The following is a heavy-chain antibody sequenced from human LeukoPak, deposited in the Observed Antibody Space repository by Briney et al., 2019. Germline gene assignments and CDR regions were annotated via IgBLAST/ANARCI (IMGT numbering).Heavy chain of an antibody. CDR3: AREPYYYDSSGYSLGY. CDR1: GFTFSSYG. D-gene: IGHD3-22*01. J-gene: IGHJ4*02. CDR2: IRYDGSNK. V-gene: IGHV3-30*02. Sequence: GGSLRLSCAASGFTFSSYGMHWVRQAPGKGLEWVAFIRYDGSNKYYADSVKGRFTISRDNSKNTLYLQMNSLRAEDTAVYYCAREPYYYDSSGYSLGYWGQGTLVTVSS.